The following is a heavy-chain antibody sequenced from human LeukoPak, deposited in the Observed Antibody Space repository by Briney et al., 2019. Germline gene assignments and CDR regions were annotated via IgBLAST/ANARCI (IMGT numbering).Heavy chain of an antibody. V-gene: IGHV3-7*01. D-gene: IGHD6-19*01. J-gene: IGHJ4*02. CDR2: INQDGGEK. Sequence: GGSLRLSCAASGFTFSSYWMTWVRQAPGKGLEWVANINQDGGEKYYVDSVKGRFTISRDNAKNSLYLQMNSLRVEDTAVYYCARDRHIAGAGYYFDYWGQGTLVTVSS. CDR1: GFTFSSYW. CDR3: ARDRHIAGAGYYFDY.